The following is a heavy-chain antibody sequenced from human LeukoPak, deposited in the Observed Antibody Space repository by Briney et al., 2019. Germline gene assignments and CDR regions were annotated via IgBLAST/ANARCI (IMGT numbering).Heavy chain of an antibody. CDR2: IYYSGST. CDR3: ARDPWETYYCDSSGYRGGYYFDY. V-gene: IGHV4-39*07. CDR1: GGSISSSSYY. J-gene: IGHJ4*02. Sequence: PSETLSLTCTVSGGSISSSSYYWGWIRQPPGKGLEWIGSIYYSGSTYYNPTLKSRVTISVDTSKNQFSLRLSSVTAADTAVYYCARDPWETYYCDSSGYRGGYYFDYWGQGTLVTVSS. D-gene: IGHD3-22*01.